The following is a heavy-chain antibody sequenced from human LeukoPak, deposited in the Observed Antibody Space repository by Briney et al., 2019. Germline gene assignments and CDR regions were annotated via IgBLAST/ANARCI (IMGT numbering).Heavy chain of an antibody. CDR1: GGSISSGSYY. J-gene: IGHJ2*01. CDR3: ARVYYSRSYDYWYFDL. CDR2: IYYSGNT. D-gene: IGHD6-13*01. Sequence: SSETLSLACTVSGGSISSGSYYWSWIRQPAGKGLEWIGYIYYSGNTNYNPSLKSRVTISVDTSKNQFSLKLSSVSAADTAVYYCARVYYSRSYDYWYFDLWGRGTLVTVSS. V-gene: IGHV4-61*10.